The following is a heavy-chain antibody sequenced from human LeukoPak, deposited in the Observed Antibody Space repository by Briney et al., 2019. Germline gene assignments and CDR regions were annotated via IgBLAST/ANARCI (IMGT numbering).Heavy chain of an antibody. J-gene: IGHJ4*02. CDR1: GYTFTSYY. CDR3: AKAVAGKNYFDY. V-gene: IGHV1-46*01. CDR2: INPSGGST. D-gene: IGHD6-19*01. Sequence: AASVKVSCKASGYTFTSYYMHWVRQAPGQGLEWMGIINPSGGSTSYAQKFQGRVTMTRDMSTSTVYMELSSLRSEDTAVYYCAKAVAGKNYFDYWGQGTLVTVSP.